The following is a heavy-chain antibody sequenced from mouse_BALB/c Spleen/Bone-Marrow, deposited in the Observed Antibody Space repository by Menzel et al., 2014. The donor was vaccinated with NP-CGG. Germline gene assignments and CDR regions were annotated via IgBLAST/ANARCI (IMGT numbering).Heavy chain of an antibody. CDR3: ASITTVDY. CDR2: ISSGGTT. CDR1: GFTFSSYP. Sequence: EVHLVESGGDLVNPGGSLTLSCAASGFTFSSYPMSWVRQTPEKRLEWVASISSGGTTYYLDSVKGRFTISRDNARNILNLQMSSLRSEDTAMYYCASITTVDYWGQGTTLTVSS. J-gene: IGHJ2*01. V-gene: IGHV5-6-5*01. D-gene: IGHD1-1*01.